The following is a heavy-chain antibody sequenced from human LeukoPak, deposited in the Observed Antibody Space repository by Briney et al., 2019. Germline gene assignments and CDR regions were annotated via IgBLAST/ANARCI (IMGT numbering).Heavy chain of an antibody. J-gene: IGHJ4*02. V-gene: IGHV1-69*04. D-gene: IGHD2-2*01. CDR3: ARDPEGVVPADTDY. CDR2: IIPILGIA. Sequence: VASVKVSCKASGGTFSSYAISWVRQAPGQGLEWMGRIIPILGIANYAQKFQGRVTITADKSTSTAYMELSSLRSEDTAVYYCARDPEGVVPADTDYWGQGTLVTVSS. CDR1: GGTFSSYA.